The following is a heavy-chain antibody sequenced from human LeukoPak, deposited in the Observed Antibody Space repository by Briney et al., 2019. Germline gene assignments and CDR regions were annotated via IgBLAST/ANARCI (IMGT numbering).Heavy chain of an antibody. CDR3: ARAAVGNSLVIAFDI. Sequence: SEALSLTCAVYGGSFSGYYWSWIRQPPGKGLEWIGEINHSGSTNYNPSLKSRVTISVDTSKNQFSLKLSSVTAADTAVYYCARAAVGNSLVIAFDIWGQGTMVTVSS. V-gene: IGHV4-34*01. D-gene: IGHD4-23*01. CDR1: GGSFSGYY. J-gene: IGHJ3*02. CDR2: INHSGST.